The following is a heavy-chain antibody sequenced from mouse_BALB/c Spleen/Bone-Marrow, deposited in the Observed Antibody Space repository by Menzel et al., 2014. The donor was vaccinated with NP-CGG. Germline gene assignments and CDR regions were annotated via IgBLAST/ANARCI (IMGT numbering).Heavy chain of an antibody. CDR3: GGVSYEYDVYFDV. V-gene: IGHV1-37*01. Sequence: EVQLQQSGPELLKPGASVKISCKASGYSFTGYFMNWVKQSHGKSLEWIGRINPYTGDTFYNQKFKGKATLTVDKSSSTAHMELLSLITEESAVYYCGGVSYEYDVYFDVWGAGTTVTVSS. CDR1: GYSFTGYF. D-gene: IGHD2-4*01. J-gene: IGHJ1*01. CDR2: INPYTGDT.